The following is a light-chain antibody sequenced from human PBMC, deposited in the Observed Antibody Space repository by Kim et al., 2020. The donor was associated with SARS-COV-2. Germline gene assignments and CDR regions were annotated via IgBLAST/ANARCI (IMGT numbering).Light chain of an antibody. Sequence: QSVLTQPPSASGTPGQRVTISCSGSSSNIVSNTVNWYQQLPGTAPKLLIYSNNQRPSGVPDRFSCSKSVISASLAISGLQSEDEADYYCAAWDDSLNGVVFGGGPQLNV. CDR3: AAWDDSLNGVV. J-gene: IGLJ2*01. CDR1: SSNIVSNT. V-gene: IGLV1-44*01. CDR2: SNN.